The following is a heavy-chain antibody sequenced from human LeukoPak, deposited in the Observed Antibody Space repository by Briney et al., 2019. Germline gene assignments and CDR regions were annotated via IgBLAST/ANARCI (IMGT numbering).Heavy chain of an antibody. Sequence: ASVKVSCKASGYTFTSYDINWVRQATGQGPEWMGWMNPNSGNTGYAQKFQGRVTLTRNTSISTAYMELSSLRFEDTAVYYCARVAGGDAFDIWGQGTMVTVSS. CDR3: ARVAGGDAFDI. D-gene: IGHD2-8*02. V-gene: IGHV1-8*01. CDR2: MNPNSGNT. CDR1: GYTFTSYD. J-gene: IGHJ3*02.